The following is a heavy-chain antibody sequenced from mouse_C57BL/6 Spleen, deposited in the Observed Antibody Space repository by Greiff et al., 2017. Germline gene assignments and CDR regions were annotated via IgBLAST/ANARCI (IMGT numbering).Heavy chain of an antibody. V-gene: IGHV1-69*01. CDR3: ARRAYDYDVDY. D-gene: IGHD2-4*01. J-gene: IGHJ3*01. Sequence: VQLQQPGAELVMPGASVKLSCKASGYTFTSYWMHWVKQRPGQGLEWIGEIDPSDSYTNYNQKFKGKSTLNVDKSSSTAYMQLSSLTSEDSAVYYCARRAYDYDVDYWGQGTLVTVSA. CDR1: GYTFTSYW. CDR2: IDPSDSYT.